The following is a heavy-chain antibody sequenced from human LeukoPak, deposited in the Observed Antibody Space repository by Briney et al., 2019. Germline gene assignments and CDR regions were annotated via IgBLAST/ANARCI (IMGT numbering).Heavy chain of an antibody. D-gene: IGHD3-10*01. CDR3: ARAVDYYGSGSSKNYYYGMDV. J-gene: IGHJ6*02. V-gene: IGHV1-69*01. CDR1: GGTFSSYA. Sequence: SVKVSCKASGGTFSSYAISWVRQAPGQGLEWMGGIIPIFGTANYAQKFQGRVTITADESTGTAYMELSSLRSEDTAVYYCARAVDYYGSGSSKNYYYGMDVWGQGTTVTVSS. CDR2: IIPIFGTA.